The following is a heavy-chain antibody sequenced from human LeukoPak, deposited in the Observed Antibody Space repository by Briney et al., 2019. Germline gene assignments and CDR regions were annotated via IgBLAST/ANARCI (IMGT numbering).Heavy chain of an antibody. V-gene: IGHV1-18*01. D-gene: IGHD3-9*01. CDR2: ISAYNGNT. Sequence: ASVKVSCKASGYTFTSYGISWVRQAPGQGLEWMGWISAYNGNTNYAQKLQGRVTMTTDTSTSTAYMELRSLRSDDTAVYYCARDSTGNDILTGYFTFDYWGQGTLVTVSS. CDR3: ARDSTGNDILTGYFTFDY. CDR1: GYTFTSYG. J-gene: IGHJ4*02.